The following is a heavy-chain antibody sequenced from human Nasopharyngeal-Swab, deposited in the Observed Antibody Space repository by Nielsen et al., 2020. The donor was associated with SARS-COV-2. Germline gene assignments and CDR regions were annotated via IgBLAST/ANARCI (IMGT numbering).Heavy chain of an antibody. Sequence: ASVKVSCKASGYTFISYYMHWVRQAPGQGLEWMGIINPSGGSTSYAQKFQGRVTMIRDTSTSTVYMELSSLRSEDTTVYYCARDQASIAAMAYWGQGTLVTVSS. CDR3: ARDQASIAAMAY. CDR1: GYTFISYY. D-gene: IGHD6-13*01. J-gene: IGHJ4*02. V-gene: IGHV1-46*01. CDR2: INPSGGST.